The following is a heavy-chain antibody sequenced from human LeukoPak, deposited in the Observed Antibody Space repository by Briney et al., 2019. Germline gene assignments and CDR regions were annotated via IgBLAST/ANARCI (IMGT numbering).Heavy chain of an antibody. V-gene: IGHV4-59*01. D-gene: IGHD4-11*01. Sequence: PSETLSLTCTVSGGSISSYYWSWLRQPPGKGLKWLGYIYYSGSTNYNPSLKSRVTISVDTSKNQFSLKLSSVTAADTAVYYCARAEDYSNYSGWGQGTLVTVSS. CDR1: GGSISSYY. J-gene: IGHJ4*02. CDR2: IYYSGST. CDR3: ARAEDYSNYSG.